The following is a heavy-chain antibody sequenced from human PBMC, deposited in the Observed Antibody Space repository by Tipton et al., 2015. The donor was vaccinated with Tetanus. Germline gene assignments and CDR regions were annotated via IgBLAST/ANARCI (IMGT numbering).Heavy chain of an antibody. J-gene: IGHJ4*02. CDR3: ARQDQTVSDNGLTATTFFDL. CDR1: GYRFSTSW. D-gene: IGHD2-21*02. CDR2: VYPGDSET. Sequence: QLVQSGAEVKKPGESLKISCRGSGYRFSTSWIAWVRQTPGKGLEWMGLVYPGDSETIYSPSFEGQVTITADKSIGSAYLQWSSRRPSDPAIYYCARQDQTVSDNGLTATTFFDLWGQGTLVTVS. V-gene: IGHV5-51*01.